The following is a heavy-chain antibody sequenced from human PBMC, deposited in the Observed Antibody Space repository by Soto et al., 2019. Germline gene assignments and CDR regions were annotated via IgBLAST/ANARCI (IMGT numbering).Heavy chain of an antibody. V-gene: IGHV1-3*01. CDR2: INAGNGNT. CDR3: AIRAAAGISNYFDY. J-gene: IGHJ4*02. Sequence: ASVKVSCKASGYTFTSYAMHWVRQAPGQRLEWMGWINAGNGNTKYSQKFQGRVTITRDTSASTAYMELSSLRSEDTAVYYCAIRAAAGISNYFDYWGQGTLVTVSS. CDR1: GYTFTSYA. D-gene: IGHD6-13*01.